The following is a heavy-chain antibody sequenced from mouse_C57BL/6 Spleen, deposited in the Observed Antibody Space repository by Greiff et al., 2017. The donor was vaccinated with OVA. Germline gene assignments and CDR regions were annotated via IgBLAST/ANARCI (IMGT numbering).Heavy chain of an antibody. CDR3: ASQKTLYYGNRYFDV. Sequence: QVQLQQSGAELARPGASVKLSCKASGYTFTSYGISWVKQRTGQGLEWIGEIYPRSGNTYYNEKFKGKATLTADKSSSTAYMELRSLTSEDSAVYFCASQKTLYYGNRYFDVWGTGTTVTVSS. D-gene: IGHD2-1*01. CDR2: IYPRSGNT. J-gene: IGHJ1*03. CDR1: GYTFTSYG. V-gene: IGHV1-81*01.